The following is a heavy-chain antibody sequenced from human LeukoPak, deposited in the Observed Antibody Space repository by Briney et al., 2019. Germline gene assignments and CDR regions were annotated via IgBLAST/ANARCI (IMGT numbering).Heavy chain of an antibody. J-gene: IGHJ4*02. V-gene: IGHV4-4*07. CDR2: IYTSGTT. CDR3: ARGGSSGPDY. Sequence: SETLSLTCTVSGGSIITYYWTWIRQPAGKGLEWIGRIYTSGTTNYNPSLKSRVTISVDKSKKQFSLKLSSVTAADTAVYYCARGGSSGPDYWGQGTLVTVSS. D-gene: IGHD6-19*01. CDR1: GGSIITYY.